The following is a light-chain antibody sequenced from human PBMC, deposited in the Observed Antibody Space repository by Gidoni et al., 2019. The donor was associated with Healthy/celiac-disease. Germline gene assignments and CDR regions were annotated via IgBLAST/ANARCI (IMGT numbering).Light chain of an antibody. Sequence: EIVLTQSPATLSLSPGERATLSCRASQSVRIYLAWYQQKPGQAPRLLIYDASNRATIIPARFSGSGSGTDFTLTISSLEPEDFAVYYCQQRSNWWTFGQGTKVEIK. J-gene: IGKJ1*01. CDR1: QSVRIY. CDR3: QQRSNWWT. CDR2: DAS. V-gene: IGKV3-11*01.